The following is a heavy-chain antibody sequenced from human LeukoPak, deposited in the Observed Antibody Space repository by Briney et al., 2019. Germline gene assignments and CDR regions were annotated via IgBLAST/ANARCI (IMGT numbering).Heavy chain of an antibody. CDR1: GFTFSSYG. CDR3: SAAGDFDY. D-gene: IGHD6-13*01. J-gene: IGHJ4*02. V-gene: IGHV3-30*02. Sequence: GGSLRLSCAASGFTFSSYGMHWVRQAPGKVLEWVAFIRYDGSNKYYADSVKGRFTISRDNSKNTLYLQMNSLRAEDTAVYYCSAAGDFDYWGQGTLVTVSS. CDR2: IRYDGSNK.